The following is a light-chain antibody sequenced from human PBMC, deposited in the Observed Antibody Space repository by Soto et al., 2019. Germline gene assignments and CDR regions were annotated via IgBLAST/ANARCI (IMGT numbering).Light chain of an antibody. Sequence: QSVLTQPPSVSAAPGQKVTISCSGSSSNIGGNSVSWYQQLPGTAPKLLSYDDNKRPSGIPDGFSGSKSGTSATLGITGFQTGDEADYYCGSWDSSMSAYVFGNGTKVTVL. CDR2: DDN. CDR3: GSWDSSMSAYV. CDR1: SSNIGGNS. V-gene: IGLV1-51*01. J-gene: IGLJ1*01.